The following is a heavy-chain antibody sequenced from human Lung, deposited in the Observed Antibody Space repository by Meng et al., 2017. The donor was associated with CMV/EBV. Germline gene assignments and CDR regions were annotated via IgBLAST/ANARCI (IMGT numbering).Heavy chain of an antibody. V-gene: IGHV3-53*01. D-gene: IGHD3-3*01. CDR3: ARAPYDFWSSYYYGMDV. J-gene: IGHJ6*02. CDR1: GFTVSSNY. CDR2: IYSGGST. Sequence: GESLKISCAASGFTVSSNYMSWVRQAPGKGLEWVSVIYSGGSTYYADSVKGRFTISRDNSKNTLYPQMNSLRAEDTAVYYCARAPYDFWSSYYYGMDVWGQGTTVTVSS.